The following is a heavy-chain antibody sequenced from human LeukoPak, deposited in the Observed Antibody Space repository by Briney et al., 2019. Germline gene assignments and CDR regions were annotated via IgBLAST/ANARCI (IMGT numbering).Heavy chain of an antibody. CDR2: SRNKANTYTT. Sequence: GGSLRLSCAASGFTFSDHYMDWVRQAPGKGLEWVGRSRNKANTYTTDYAASVKGRCAISRDDSRTSLYLQMNSLKSEDTAVYYCVRAGSGWYDWGQGTLVTVSS. J-gene: IGHJ4*02. CDR3: VRAGSGWYD. D-gene: IGHD6-19*01. CDR1: GFTFSDHY. V-gene: IGHV3-72*01.